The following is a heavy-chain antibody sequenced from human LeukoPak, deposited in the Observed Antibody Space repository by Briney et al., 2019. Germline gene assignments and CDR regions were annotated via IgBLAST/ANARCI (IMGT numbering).Heavy chain of an antibody. V-gene: IGHV3-23*01. CDR3: AKVPPSPGWWYFDL. J-gene: IGHJ2*01. Sequence: GGSLRLSCAASGFTFSSYAMSWVRQAPGKGLEWVSAITGRGASTYYADSVKGRFTISRDNSKTTLYLQMNSLRAEDTAVYYCAKVPPSPGWWYFDLWGRGTLVTVSS. CDR2: ITGRGAST. CDR1: GFTFSSYA.